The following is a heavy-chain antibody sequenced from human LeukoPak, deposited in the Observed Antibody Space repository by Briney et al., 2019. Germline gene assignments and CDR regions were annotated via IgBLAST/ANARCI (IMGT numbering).Heavy chain of an antibody. V-gene: IGHV4-34*01. D-gene: IGHD1-1*01. CDR3: ARGPVRALYGMDV. CDR2: INHNGST. CDR1: GGSFSGYY. J-gene: IGHJ6*02. Sequence: SETLSLTCAVYGGSFSGYYWSWIRQPPGKGLEWIGEINHNGSTNYNPSLKSRVTISVDTSKNQFSLKLSSVTAADTAVYYCARGPVRALYGMDVWGQGTTVTVSS.